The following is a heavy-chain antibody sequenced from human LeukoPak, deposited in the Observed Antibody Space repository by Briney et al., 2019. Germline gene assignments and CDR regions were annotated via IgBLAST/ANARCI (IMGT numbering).Heavy chain of an antibody. D-gene: IGHD3/OR15-3a*01. V-gene: IGHV3-21*01. CDR1: GCTFSSYS. Sequence: GGSLRLSCAASGCTFSSYSMNWVRQAPGKGLEWVSSISSSSSYIYYADSVKGRFTISRDNAKNALYLQMNSLRANEMDVYYCARERTVFGLDKNYFDYWGQGTLVTVSS. J-gene: IGHJ4*02. CDR3: ARERTVFGLDKNYFDY. CDR2: ISSSSSYI.